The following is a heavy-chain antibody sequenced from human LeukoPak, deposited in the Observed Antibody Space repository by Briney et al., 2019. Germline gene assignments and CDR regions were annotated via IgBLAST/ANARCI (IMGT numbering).Heavy chain of an antibody. D-gene: IGHD3/OR15-3a*01. CDR2: ISSSGSTI. CDR3: ARDSPIGPGDYYYYMDV. Sequence: PGGSLRLSCAASGFMFSNYEMNWVRQAPGKGLEWVSYISSSGSTIYYADSVKGRFTISRDNAKNSLYLHMNSLRAEDTAVYYCARDSPIGPGDYYYYMDVWGKGTTVTVSS. J-gene: IGHJ6*03. V-gene: IGHV3-48*03. CDR1: GFMFSNYE.